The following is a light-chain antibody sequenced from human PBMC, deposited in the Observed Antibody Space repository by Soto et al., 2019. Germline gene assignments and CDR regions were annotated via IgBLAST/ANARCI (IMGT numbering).Light chain of an antibody. CDR1: QTVSSQ. CDR3: QQRSSWPT. CDR2: DAS. Sequence: LLTQSPATLSLSPGESATLSCRASQTVSSQLAWYQQKPGQAPRLLIYDASKRATGVPGRFSGSGSGTDFTLTSSSLEPDDFGVYYCQQRSSWPTFGQGTRVEIK. V-gene: IGKV3-11*01. J-gene: IGKJ1*01.